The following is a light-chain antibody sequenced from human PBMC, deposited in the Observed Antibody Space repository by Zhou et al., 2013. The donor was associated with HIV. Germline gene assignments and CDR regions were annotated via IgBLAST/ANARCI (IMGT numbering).Light chain of an antibody. CDR2: GAS. J-gene: IGKJ2*01. CDR3: QAYGSSPVEYT. Sequence: EIVMTQSPATLSVSPGERATLSCRASQSVSSNLAWYQQKPGQAPRLLIYGASTRATGIPAKFSGSGSGTEFTLTISSLQSEDFAVYYCQAYGSSPVEYTFGQGTKLEIK. V-gene: IGKV3-15*01. CDR1: QSVSSN.